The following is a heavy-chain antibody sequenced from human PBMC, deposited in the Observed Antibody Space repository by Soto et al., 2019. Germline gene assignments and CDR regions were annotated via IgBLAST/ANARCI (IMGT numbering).Heavy chain of an antibody. CDR1: GGSFSNYY. CDR3: ARTSRFDS. V-gene: IGHV4-34*01. CDR2: INHRGST. Sequence: PSETPSPTCAVYGGSFSNYYWSWIRQPPGKGLEWIGQINHRGSTNYNPSLKSRVTISVDTSRNQFSLKLSPVTAADTAVYYCARTSRFDSWGQGTLVTVSS. D-gene: IGHD6-6*01. J-gene: IGHJ4*02.